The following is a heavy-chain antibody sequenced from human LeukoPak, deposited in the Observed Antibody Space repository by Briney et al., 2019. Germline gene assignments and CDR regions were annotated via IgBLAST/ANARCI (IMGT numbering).Heavy chain of an antibody. CDR1: VFTFSHYS. V-gene: IGHV3-48*02. CDR2: ISSSSSTI. Sequence: GGSPRLYCAASVFTFSHYSMNWVRQAPGKGLEWVSHISSSSSTIYYADSVKGRFTISRDDAKNSLYLQMNSLRDDDTAVYYCARGVDDWGQGTLVTVSS. J-gene: IGHJ4*02. D-gene: IGHD3-3*01. CDR3: ARGVDD.